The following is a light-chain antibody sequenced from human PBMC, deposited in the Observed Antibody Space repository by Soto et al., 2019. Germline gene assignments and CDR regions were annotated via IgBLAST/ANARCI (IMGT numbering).Light chain of an antibody. Sequence: QSVLTQPPSVSAAPGQRVSISCSGGSSNIGKNSVSWYQHLPATAPKLLIYDDHQRPSGIPDRFSASKSGTSATLDITGLQPADEADYYCATWDLTLSAGVLFGGGTKLTVL. CDR3: ATWDLTLSAGVL. V-gene: IGLV1-51*01. J-gene: IGLJ2*01. CDR1: SSNIGKNS. CDR2: DDH.